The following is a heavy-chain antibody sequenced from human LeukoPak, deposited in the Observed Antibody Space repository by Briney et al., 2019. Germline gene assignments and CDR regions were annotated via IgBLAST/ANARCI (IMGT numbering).Heavy chain of an antibody. CDR3: ARVHNWGTPYFDY. CDR2: IYYSGST. J-gene: IGHJ4*02. V-gene: IGHV4-59*12. CDR1: GGSISSYY. D-gene: IGHD7-27*01. Sequence: SETLSLTCTVSGGSISSYYWSWIRQPPGKGLEWIGYIYYSGSTNYNPSLKSRVTISVDRSKNQFSLKLSSVTAADTAVYYCARVHNWGTPYFDYWGQGTLVTVSS.